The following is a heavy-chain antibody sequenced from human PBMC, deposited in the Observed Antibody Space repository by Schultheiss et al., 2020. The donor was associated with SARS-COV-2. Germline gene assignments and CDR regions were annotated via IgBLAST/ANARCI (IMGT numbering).Heavy chain of an antibody. V-gene: IGHV4-39*07. CDR3: ATGVGATTDAFAI. J-gene: IGHJ3*02. Sequence: SETLSLTCSVSGGSMSSRSYFWGWIRQSPGKGLEWIGNVFLSGNTDYSPSLRSRVTISLDTSKNQFSLRLSSVTAADTAVYYCATGVGATTDAFAIWGQGTMVTVSS. CDR2: VFLSGNT. CDR1: GGSMSSRSYF. D-gene: IGHD1-26*01.